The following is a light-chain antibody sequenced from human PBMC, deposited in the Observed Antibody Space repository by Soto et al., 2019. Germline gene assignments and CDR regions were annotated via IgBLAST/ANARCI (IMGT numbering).Light chain of an antibody. CDR2: DVS. CDR3: CSYTTSSTYV. V-gene: IGLV2-14*03. Sequence: QSVLTQPASVSGSPGQSIAISCTGTSSDVGNYNFVSWYQQHPGKAPKLMIYDVSNRPSGISNRFSGSKSGNTASLTISGLQAEDGADYYCCSYTTSSTYVFGTGTKVTVL. J-gene: IGLJ1*01. CDR1: SSDVGNYNF.